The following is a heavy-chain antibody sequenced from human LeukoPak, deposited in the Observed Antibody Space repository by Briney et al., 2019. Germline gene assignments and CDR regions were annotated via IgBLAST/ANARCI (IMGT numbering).Heavy chain of an antibody. CDR1: GFTFSSYE. CDR3: ARDRDSSSLQEYYYGMDV. J-gene: IGHJ6*02. V-gene: IGHV3-48*03. CDR2: ISSSGNII. D-gene: IGHD6-6*01. Sequence: PGGFLRLSCAASGFTFSSYEMNWVRQAPGKGLEWVSYISSSGNIIYYADSVKGRFTISRDNAKNSLYLQMNSLRAEDTAVYYCARDRDSSSLQEYYYGMDVWGQGTTVTVSS.